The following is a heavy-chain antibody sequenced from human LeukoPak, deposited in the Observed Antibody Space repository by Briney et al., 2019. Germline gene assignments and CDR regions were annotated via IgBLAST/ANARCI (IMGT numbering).Heavy chain of an antibody. D-gene: IGHD3-10*01. V-gene: IGHV4-61*02. CDR2: IYTSGST. J-gene: IGHJ6*02. CDR1: GGSISSGSYY. Sequence: SQTLSLTCTVSGGSISSGSYYWSWIRQPAGKGLEWIGRIYTSGSTNYNPSLKSRVTISVDTSKNQFSLKLSSVTAADTAVYYCARQHGINAGFGEFIYGMDVWGQGTTVTVSS. CDR3: ARQHGINAGFGEFIYGMDV.